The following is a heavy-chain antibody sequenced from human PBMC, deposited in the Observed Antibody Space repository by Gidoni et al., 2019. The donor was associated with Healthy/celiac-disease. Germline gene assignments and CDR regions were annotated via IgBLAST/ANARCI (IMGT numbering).Heavy chain of an antibody. CDR2: IYYSGST. D-gene: IGHD2-15*01. J-gene: IGHJ4*02. CDR3: ARQQSCFDY. V-gene: IGHV4-39*01. CDR1: GGSISSSSYY. Sequence: QLQLQESGPGLVKPSETLSLTCTVSGGSISSSSYYWGWIRQPPGKGLGWIGSIYYSGSTYYNPSLKSRVTISVDTSKNQFSLKLSSVTAADTAVYYCARQQSCFDYWGQGTLVTVSS.